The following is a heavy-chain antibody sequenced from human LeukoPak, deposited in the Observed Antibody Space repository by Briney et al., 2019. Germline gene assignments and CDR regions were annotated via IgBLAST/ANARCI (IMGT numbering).Heavy chain of an antibody. D-gene: IGHD4-17*01. CDR2: ISSSSSTI. CDR3: ARDYGDYYYYYGMDV. CDR1: GFTFSSYS. J-gene: IGHJ6*02. Sequence: PGGSLRLSCAASGFTFSSYSMNWVRQAPGKGLEWVSYISSSSSTIYYADSVKGRFTISRDNAKNSLYLQMSSLRAEDTAVYYCARDYGDYYYYYGMDVWGQGTTVTVSS. V-gene: IGHV3-48*04.